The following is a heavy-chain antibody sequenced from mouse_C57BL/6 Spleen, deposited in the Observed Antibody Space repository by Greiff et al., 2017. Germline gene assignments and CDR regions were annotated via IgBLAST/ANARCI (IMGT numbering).Heavy chain of an antibody. J-gene: IGHJ2*01. CDR3: ARGLYYFDY. CDR2: ISSGGSYT. Sequence: DVKLVESGGDLVKPGGSLKLSCAASGFTFSSYGMSWVRQTPDKRLEWVATISSGGSYTYYPDSVKGRFTISRDNAKNTLYLQMSSLKSEDTAMYYCARGLYYFDYWGQGTTLTVSS. V-gene: IGHV5-6*02. CDR1: GFTFSSYG.